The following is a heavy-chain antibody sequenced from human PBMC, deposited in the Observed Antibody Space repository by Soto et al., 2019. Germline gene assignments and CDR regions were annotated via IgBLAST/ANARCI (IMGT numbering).Heavy chain of an antibody. D-gene: IGHD5-12*01. J-gene: IGHJ4*02. Sequence: EVQLVQSGAEVKKPGESLKISCQGSGYSFVSYWIAWVRQMPGKGLEWMGSIYPGDSDTTYSPSFQGKVTMSVEKSITTVYLQWSSLKASDTAMYYCARTDGYEIEYWGQGTLVTVSS. CDR2: IYPGDSDT. CDR1: GYSFVSYW. V-gene: IGHV5-51*01. CDR3: ARTDGYEIEY.